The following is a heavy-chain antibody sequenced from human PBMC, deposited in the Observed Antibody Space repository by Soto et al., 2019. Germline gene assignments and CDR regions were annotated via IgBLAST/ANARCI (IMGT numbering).Heavy chain of an antibody. CDR2: ISSSSSYI. V-gene: IGHV3-21*01. D-gene: IGHD2-2*01. CDR3: ARGLAVVPAAISEDAFDI. Sequence: GGSLRLSCAASGFTFSSYSMNWVRQAPGKGLEWVSSISSSSSYIYYADSVKGRFTISRDNGKNSLYLQMNSLRAEDTAVYYCARGLAVVPAAISEDAFDIWGQGTMVTVSS. CDR1: GFTFSSYS. J-gene: IGHJ3*02.